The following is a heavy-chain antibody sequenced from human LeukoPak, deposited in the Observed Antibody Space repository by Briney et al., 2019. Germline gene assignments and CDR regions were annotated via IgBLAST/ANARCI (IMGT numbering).Heavy chain of an antibody. CDR3: ARRYSSGWYIGAFDI. V-gene: IGHV4-38-2*02. CDR1: GYSISSGYL. J-gene: IGHJ3*02. Sequence: ETLSLTCTVSGYSISSGYLWGWIRQPPGKGLEWIGSIDGSGSSYYNPSLKSRVTISVDTSRNQFSLKMTSVTAADTAVYYCARRYSSGWYIGAFDIWGQGTRVTVSS. CDR2: IDGSGSS. D-gene: IGHD6-19*01.